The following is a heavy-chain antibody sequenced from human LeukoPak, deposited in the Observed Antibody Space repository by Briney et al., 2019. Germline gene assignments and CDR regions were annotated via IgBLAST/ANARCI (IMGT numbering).Heavy chain of an antibody. Sequence: GSLRLSCAASGFTVSSNYMSWVRQAPGKGLEWIGEINHSGSTNYNPSLKSRVTISVDTSKNQFSLKLSSVTAADTAVYYCARELLDGRYYYYYMDVWGKGTTVTVSS. CDR1: GFTVSSNY. J-gene: IGHJ6*03. V-gene: IGHV4-34*01. CDR3: ARELLDGRYYYYYMDV. CDR2: INHSGST. D-gene: IGHD3-3*01.